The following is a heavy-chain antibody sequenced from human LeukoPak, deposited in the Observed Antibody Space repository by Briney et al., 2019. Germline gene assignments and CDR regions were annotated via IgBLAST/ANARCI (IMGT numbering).Heavy chain of an antibody. V-gene: IGHV4-34*01. J-gene: IGHJ4*02. Sequence: PSETLSLTCAVYGGSSSGYYWSWIRQPPGKGLEWIGEINHSGSTNYNPSLKSRVTISVDTSKNQFSLKLSSVTAADTAVYYCARGKRGYSSSCYDYWGQGTLVTVSS. CDR1: GGSSSGYY. CDR2: INHSGST. CDR3: ARGKRGYSSSCYDY. D-gene: IGHD6-13*01.